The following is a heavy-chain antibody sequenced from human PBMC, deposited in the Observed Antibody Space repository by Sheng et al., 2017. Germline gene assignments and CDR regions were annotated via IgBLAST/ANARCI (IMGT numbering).Heavy chain of an antibody. CDR3: AKSPPSGDYGSPDY. D-gene: IGHD4-17*01. J-gene: IGHJ4*02. CDR2: IRYDGSNK. Sequence: QVQLVESGGGVVQPGGSLRLSCAASGFTFSSYGMHWVRQAPGKGLEWVAFIRYDGSNKYHADSVKGRFTISRDNSKNMVNLQMNSLRAEDTAVYYCAKSPPSGDYGSPDYWGQGALVTVSS. CDR1: GFTFSSYG. V-gene: IGHV3-30*02.